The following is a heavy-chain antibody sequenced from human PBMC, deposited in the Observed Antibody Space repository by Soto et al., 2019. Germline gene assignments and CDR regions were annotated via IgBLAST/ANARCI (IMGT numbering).Heavy chain of an antibody. D-gene: IGHD2-15*01. CDR3: ASGYCSGGSCYSGGYYYYMDV. V-gene: IGHV1-18*01. Sequence: ASVKVSCKASGYTFTSYGISWVRQAPGQGLEWMGWISAYNGNTNYAQKLQGRVTMTTDTSTSTAYMEPRSLRSDDTAVYYCASGYCSGGSCYSGGYYYYMDVWGKGTTVTVSS. CDR2: ISAYNGNT. CDR1: GYTFTSYG. J-gene: IGHJ6*03.